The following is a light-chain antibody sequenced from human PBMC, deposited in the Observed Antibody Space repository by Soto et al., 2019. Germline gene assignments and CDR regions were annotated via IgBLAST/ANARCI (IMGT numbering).Light chain of an antibody. CDR3: QHYNSYSEA. CDR2: KAS. J-gene: IGKJ1*01. V-gene: IGKV1-5*03. Sequence: DIQMTQGPSSVSASVGDRVTLACRASQGISSWLAWYQQKPGKAPKILIYKASTLKSGGPSRFSGSGAGTEFTLTISSLQPDDFATYYCQHYNSYSEAFGQGTKVDTK. CDR1: QGISSW.